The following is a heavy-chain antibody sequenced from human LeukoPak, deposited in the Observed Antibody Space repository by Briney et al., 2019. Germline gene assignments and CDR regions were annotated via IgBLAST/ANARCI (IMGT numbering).Heavy chain of an antibody. D-gene: IGHD5-18*01. J-gene: IGHJ4*02. CDR1: GGTFISYA. Sequence: SVKVSCKASGGTFISYAISWVRQAPGQGLEWRGGIIPIFGTANYAQKFQGRVTITAEESTSTAYMELSSLRSGDTAVYYCARGQKYRNGYTVTELGSGYFDYWGQGTLVTVSS. CDR2: IIPIFGTA. V-gene: IGHV1-69*01. CDR3: ARGQKYRNGYTVTELGSGYFDY.